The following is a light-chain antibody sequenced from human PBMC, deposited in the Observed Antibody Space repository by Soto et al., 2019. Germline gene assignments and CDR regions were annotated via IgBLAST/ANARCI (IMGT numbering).Light chain of an antibody. CDR2: AAS. Sequence: DIQMTQSPSSLSASVGDRLTITCRASQSIGKFLNWYQQKPGTAPNLLISAASSLQSGVPSRFSGTGSGTEFTLTISSLQPEDFATYFCQQSYATPRSFGQGTKVEVK. V-gene: IGKV1-39*01. CDR3: QQSYATPRS. CDR1: QSIGKF. J-gene: IGKJ1*01.